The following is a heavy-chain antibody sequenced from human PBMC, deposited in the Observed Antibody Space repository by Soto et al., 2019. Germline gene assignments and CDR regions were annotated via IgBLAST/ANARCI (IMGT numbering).Heavy chain of an antibody. CDR1: GGSISSSHW. J-gene: IGHJ3*01. V-gene: IGHV4-4*02. CDR3: ARVVLTITRGAFDA. Sequence: QVQLQESGPGLVKPSGTLSLTCAVSGGSISSSHWWTWVRQSPGKGLEYIGEISHSGTSNSNPSPKSRVTLSVDKSKNHFSLTLTSVTAADTVVYYCARVVLTITRGAFDAWGQGTLVIVSS. D-gene: IGHD3-9*01. CDR2: ISHSGTS.